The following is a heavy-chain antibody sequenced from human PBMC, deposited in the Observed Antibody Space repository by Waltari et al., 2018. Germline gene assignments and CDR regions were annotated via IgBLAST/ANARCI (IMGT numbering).Heavy chain of an antibody. Sequence: QVQLVQSGAEVQKSGASVTLSCKTSGYTFTNYYIHWVRQAPGQGLEWMGIINPSDGGTKYAQKFQGRVTMTGDTSTRTVYMELSSLRSVDTAVYYCGRDDIHAEGSADFDYWGQGTLVTVSS. CDR1: GYTFTNYY. CDR2: INPSDGGT. CDR3: GRDDIHAEGSADFDY. D-gene: IGHD2-15*01. J-gene: IGHJ4*02. V-gene: IGHV1-46*01.